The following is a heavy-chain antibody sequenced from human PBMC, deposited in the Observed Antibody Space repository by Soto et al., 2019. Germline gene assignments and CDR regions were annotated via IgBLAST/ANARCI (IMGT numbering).Heavy chain of an antibody. CDR1: GGSISSGGYY. J-gene: IGHJ4*02. Sequence: QVQLQESGPGLVKPSQTLSLTCTVSGGSISSGGYYWSWIRQHPGKGLERIGYIYYSGSTYYNPSLKSRVTISVDTSKNQFSLKLSSVTAADTAVYYCARVLGNRYYDILTGYYNPALVDYWGQGTLVTVSS. D-gene: IGHD3-9*01. V-gene: IGHV4-31*03. CDR3: ARVLGNRYYDILTGYYNPALVDY. CDR2: IYYSGST.